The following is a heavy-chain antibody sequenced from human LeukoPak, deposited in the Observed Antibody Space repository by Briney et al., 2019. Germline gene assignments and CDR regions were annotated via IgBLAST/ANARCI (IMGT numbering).Heavy chain of an antibody. Sequence: GGSLRLSCATSGFTFSTYAMHWVRQALGEGLEWVAFIRSDGSNKYYEDSVKGRFTISRDNSKNTLYLQMNSLRAEDTAIYYCASKVVDNCDYWGQGTLVTVSS. J-gene: IGHJ4*02. CDR2: IRSDGSNK. D-gene: IGHD3-22*01. V-gene: IGHV3-30*02. CDR3: ASKVVDNCDY. CDR1: GFTFSTYA.